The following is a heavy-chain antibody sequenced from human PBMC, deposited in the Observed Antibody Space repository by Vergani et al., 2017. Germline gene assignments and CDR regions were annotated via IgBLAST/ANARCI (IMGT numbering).Heavy chain of an antibody. CDR1: GFTFNQYG. CDR3: ARDLRLLYNRFDP. Sequence: QVQLVESGGGVVQPGRSLRLSCAASGFTFNQYGMHWVRQAPGKGLEWVALTWYYGNNKQYADSVKGRFTISRDNSKSTMYLQMNSLRDEATGVYYCARDLRLLYNRFDPWGQGTLVTVSS. V-gene: IGHV3-33*01. CDR2: TWYYGNNK. J-gene: IGHJ5*02. D-gene: IGHD1-14*01.